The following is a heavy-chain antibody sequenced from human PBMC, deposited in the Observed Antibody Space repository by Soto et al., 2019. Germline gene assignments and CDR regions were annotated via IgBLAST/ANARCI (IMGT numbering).Heavy chain of an antibody. D-gene: IGHD3-3*01. CDR1: GGSISSYY. J-gene: IGHJ4*02. CDR3: ASGDFWHDPFDY. CDR2: IYTSGST. V-gene: IGHV4-4*07. Sequence: SETLSLTCTVSGGSISSYYWSWIRQPAGKGLEWIGRIYTSGSTNYNPSLKSRVTMSVDTSKNQFSLKLSSVTAADTAVYYCASGDFWHDPFDYWGQGTLVTVSS.